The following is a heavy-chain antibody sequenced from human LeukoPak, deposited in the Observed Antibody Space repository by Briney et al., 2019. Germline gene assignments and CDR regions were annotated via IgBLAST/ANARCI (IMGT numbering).Heavy chain of an antibody. J-gene: IGHJ4*02. Sequence: SGGSLRLSCAASGFTFSSYSMNWVRQAPGKGLEWVSFISISGTYITYADSVKGRFTISRENAKNSLYLQMNSLRAEDTAVYYCSRDISATTRAYDYWGQGTLVTVSS. D-gene: IGHD1-26*01. CDR3: SRDISATTRAYDY. CDR2: ISISGTYI. CDR1: GFTFSSYS. V-gene: IGHV3-21*01.